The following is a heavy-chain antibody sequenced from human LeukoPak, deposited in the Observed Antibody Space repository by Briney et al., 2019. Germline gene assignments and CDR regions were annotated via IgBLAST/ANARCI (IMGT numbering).Heavy chain of an antibody. V-gene: IGHV4-34*01. Sequence: SETLSLTCAVYGGSFSGYYWSWIRQPPGKGLEWIGEINHSGSTNYNPSLKSRVTISVDTSKNQFSLKLSSVTAADTAVYYCARKWVYYYDSSHGPIDYWGQGTLVTVSS. CDR3: ARKWVYYYDSSHGPIDY. CDR1: GGSFSGYY. CDR2: INHSGST. D-gene: IGHD3-22*01. J-gene: IGHJ4*02.